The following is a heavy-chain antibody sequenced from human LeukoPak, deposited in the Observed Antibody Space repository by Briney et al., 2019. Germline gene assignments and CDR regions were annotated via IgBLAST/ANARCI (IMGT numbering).Heavy chain of an antibody. CDR3: ASDSYSPEYFQH. D-gene: IGHD2-15*01. CDR1: GFSVSNNY. J-gene: IGHJ1*01. CDR2: IYSGGST. Sequence: QPGGSLRLSCAASGFSVSNNYMSWVRQAPGKGLEWVSVIYSGGSTFYADSVKGRFTISRDNSKNTLYLQVNSLRAEDTAVYYCASDSYSPEYFQHWGQGTLVTVSS. V-gene: IGHV3-66*01.